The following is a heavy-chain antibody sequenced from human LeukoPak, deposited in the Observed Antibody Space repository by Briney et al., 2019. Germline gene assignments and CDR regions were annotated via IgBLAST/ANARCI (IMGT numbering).Heavy chain of an antibody. CDR3: ARGWWLRLLDY. D-gene: IGHD5-12*01. CDR1: GGSFSGYY. V-gene: IGHV4-34*01. CDR2: INHSGSA. J-gene: IGHJ4*02. Sequence: SETLSLTCAVYGGSFSGYYWSWIRQPPGKGLEWIGEINHSGSANYNPSLKSRVTISVDTSKNQFSLKLSSVTAADTAVYYCARGWWLRLLDYWGQGTLVTVSS.